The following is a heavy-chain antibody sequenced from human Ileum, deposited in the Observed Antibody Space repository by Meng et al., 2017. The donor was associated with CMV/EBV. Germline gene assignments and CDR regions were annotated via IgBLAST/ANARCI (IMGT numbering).Heavy chain of an antibody. V-gene: IGHV1-8*03. CDR3: ATLGARNFDN. Sequence: ASVKVSCKASGYTFSNYDINWVRQATGQGLEWMGWMNPNSGNTGYAQKFQGRVTITRSTSISTAYMELSSLRADDTAVYYCATLGARNFDNWGQGTLVTVSS. J-gene: IGHJ4*02. D-gene: IGHD1-26*01. CDR2: MNPNSGNT. CDR1: GYTFSNYD.